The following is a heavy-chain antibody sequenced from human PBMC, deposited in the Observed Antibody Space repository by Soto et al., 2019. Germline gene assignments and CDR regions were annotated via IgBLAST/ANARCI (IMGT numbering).Heavy chain of an antibody. CDR1: GFTFSTFA. V-gene: IGHV3-23*01. D-gene: IGHD3-10*01. CDR2: IIVSGSDHST. CDR3: EKDTGYYYNASGTYDHPYFFDS. Sequence: GSLRLYCAASGFTFSTFAMGWVREAPGEGLEWVSGIIVSGSDHSTYFADSVKGRFTISRDNTKNTLYLQMNSSRAEDTAIYYREKDTGYYYNASGTYDHPYFFDSWGQGTLVTVSS. J-gene: IGHJ4*01.